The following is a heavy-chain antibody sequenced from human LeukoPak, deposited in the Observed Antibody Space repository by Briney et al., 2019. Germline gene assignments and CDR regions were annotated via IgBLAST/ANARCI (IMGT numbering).Heavy chain of an antibody. CDR1: GFTFSSYS. CDR2: IISISSHI. D-gene: IGHD6-19*01. J-gene: IGHJ4*02. CDR3: AKGDTFGSGWYGGVDY. V-gene: IGHV3-21*04. Sequence: GGSLRLSCAASGFTFSSYSMNWVRQAPGKGLEWVASIISISSHIYYADSVKGRFTISRDNAKNSLYLQMNSLRAEDTALYYCAKGDTFGSGWYGGVDYWGQGTLVTVSS.